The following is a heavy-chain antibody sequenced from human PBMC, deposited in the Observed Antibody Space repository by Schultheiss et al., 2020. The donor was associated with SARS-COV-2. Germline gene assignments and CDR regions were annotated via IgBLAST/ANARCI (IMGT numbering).Heavy chain of an antibody. CDR2: INSDGSST. CDR3: ARDYGDYKEYYYYGMDV. J-gene: IGHJ6*02. V-gene: IGHV3-74*01. D-gene: IGHD4-17*01. Sequence: LSLTCAVYGGSFSGYYWSWIRQAPGKGLVWVSRINSDGSSTSYADSVKGRFTISRDNSKNTLYLQMNSLRAEDTAVYYCARDYGDYKEYYYYGMDVWGQGTTVTVSS. CDR1: GGSFSGYY.